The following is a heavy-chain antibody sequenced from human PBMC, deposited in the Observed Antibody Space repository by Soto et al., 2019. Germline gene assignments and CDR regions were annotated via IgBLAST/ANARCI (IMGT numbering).Heavy chain of an antibody. CDR3: AKGGEGSCSRTSCLYFYDS. Sequence: EVQLLDSGGGLVQPGGSLRLSCAASGFTFRTYAMSWVRQSPGKGLEWVSTISDSGTTYYADSVKGRFTISRDNSRHALDLQMNSLRVEDTAVYYCAKGGEGSCSRTSCLYFYDSWGQGPLVTVSA. V-gene: IGHV3-23*01. J-gene: IGHJ5*02. D-gene: IGHD2-2*01. CDR1: GFTFRTYA. CDR2: ISDSGTT.